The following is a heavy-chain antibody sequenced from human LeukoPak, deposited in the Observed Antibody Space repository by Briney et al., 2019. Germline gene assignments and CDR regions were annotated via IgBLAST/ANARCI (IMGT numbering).Heavy chain of an antibody. CDR3: ARALETMGAKRYFDY. D-gene: IGHD3-16*01. CDR1: GYTFTSYG. V-gene: IGHV1-2*02. Sequence: ASVKVSCKASGYTFTSYGISWVRQAPGQGLEWMGWINPNSGDTNYAQKFQGRVTMTSDTSISTAYMALSGLRSDDTAVYYCARALETMGAKRYFDYWGQGALVTVSS. CDR2: INPNSGDT. J-gene: IGHJ4*02.